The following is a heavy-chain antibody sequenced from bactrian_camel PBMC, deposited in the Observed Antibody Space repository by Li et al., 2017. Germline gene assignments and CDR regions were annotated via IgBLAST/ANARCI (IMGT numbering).Heavy chain of an antibody. Sequence: HVQLVESGGALVQAGGSLRLSCVGSGGSFSDQMGWYRQAPGKERKGVASIDSSGDVAYAQSVKGRFTISKDNKITLYLQMNNLKPEDSGMYYCAADRMPIYIGYSRDYKYWGQGTQVTVSS. J-gene: IGHJ4*01. CDR2: IDSSGDV. CDR3: AADRMPIYIGYSRDYKY. V-gene: IGHV3S53*01. D-gene: IGHD1*01. CDR1: GGSFSDQ.